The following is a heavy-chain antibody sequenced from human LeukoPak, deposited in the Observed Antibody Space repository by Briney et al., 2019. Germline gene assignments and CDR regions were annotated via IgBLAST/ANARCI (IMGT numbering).Heavy chain of an antibody. CDR2: FDPEDGET. J-gene: IGHJ4*02. CDR1: GYTLTELS. Sequence: GASVKVSCKVSGYTLTELSMHWVRQAPGKGLEWMGGFDPEDGETIYAQKFQGRVTMTEDTSTDTAYMELSSLRSEDTAVYYCATERPFGEQWLVRSFDYWDQGTLVTVSS. CDR3: ATERPFGEQWLVRSFDY. V-gene: IGHV1-24*01. D-gene: IGHD6-19*01.